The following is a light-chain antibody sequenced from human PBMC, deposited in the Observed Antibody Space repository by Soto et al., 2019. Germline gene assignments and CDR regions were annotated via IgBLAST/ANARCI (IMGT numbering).Light chain of an antibody. CDR3: QEYNIY. J-gene: IGKJ4*01. CDR1: LGIDDW. Sequence: DNKMTQSPSTLSASVGDRVTITCRASLGIDDWLAWYQQKPGKVPKLLIYRASNLESGVSSRFSGSGFGTEFPLTISNLQPDDCGTYYCQEYNIYFGGGTKVEIK. V-gene: IGKV1-5*03. CDR2: RAS.